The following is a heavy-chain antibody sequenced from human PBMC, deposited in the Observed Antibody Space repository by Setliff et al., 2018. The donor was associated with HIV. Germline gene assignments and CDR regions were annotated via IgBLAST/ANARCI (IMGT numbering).Heavy chain of an antibody. J-gene: IGHJ4*02. CDR2: IYPGDSDT. CDR3: ARSFDILTGDLDY. V-gene: IGHV5-51*01. CDR1: GYTFTNYW. D-gene: IGHD3-9*01. Sequence: GESLKISCRGSGYTFTNYWIGWVRQMPGRGLEWMGIIYPGDSDTRYSPSFQGQVTISADKSISTAYLQWTSLKASDTAMYYCARSFDILTGDLDYWGQGTLVTVSS.